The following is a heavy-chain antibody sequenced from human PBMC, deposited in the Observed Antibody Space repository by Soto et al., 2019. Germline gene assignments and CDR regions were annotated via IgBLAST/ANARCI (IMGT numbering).Heavy chain of an antibody. J-gene: IGHJ2*01. V-gene: IGHV3-23*01. Sequence: EVQLLESGGGLVQPGGSLRLSCAASGFTFSSYAMSWVRQAPGKGLEWVSAISGSGGSTYYADSVKGRFTISRDNSKNTLYLQMNSLRAEDTAVYYCAKVGRKGHIVVVTAILWYFDLWGRGTLVTVSS. D-gene: IGHD2-21*02. CDR3: AKVGRKGHIVVVTAILWYFDL. CDR2: ISGSGGST. CDR1: GFTFSSYA.